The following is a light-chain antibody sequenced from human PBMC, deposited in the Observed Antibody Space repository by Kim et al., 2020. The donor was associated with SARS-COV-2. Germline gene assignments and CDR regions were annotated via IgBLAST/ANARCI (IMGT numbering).Light chain of an antibody. CDR1: QSISNK. V-gene: IGKV3-15*01. CDR2: GAV. CDR3: QQYNYWPIYS. J-gene: IGKJ2*03. Sequence: VSPGERATLSCRASQSISNKLAWYQHKPGQAPRLLIYGAVTRATDIPARFSGSGSGTEFTLTISSLQSEDFAVYYCQQYNYWPIYSFGQGTKLEIK.